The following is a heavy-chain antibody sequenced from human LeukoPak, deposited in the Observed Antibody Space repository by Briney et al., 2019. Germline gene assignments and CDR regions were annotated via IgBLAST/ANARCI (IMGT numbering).Heavy chain of an antibody. V-gene: IGHV3-30-3*01. D-gene: IGHD2-15*01. CDR3: AKDPPCSGGTCYGYFES. Sequence: GRSLRLSCAASGFTFSNYPMHWVRHAPGRGLDWVAVISYDGNNKYYADSVKGRFTISRDNSKNTLYLQMNNLRDEDTAVYYCAKDPPCSGGTCYGYFESWGQGILVTVSS. J-gene: IGHJ4*02. CDR2: ISYDGNNK. CDR1: GFTFSNYP.